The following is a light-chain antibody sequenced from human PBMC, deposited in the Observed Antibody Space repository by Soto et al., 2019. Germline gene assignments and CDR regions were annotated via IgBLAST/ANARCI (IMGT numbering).Light chain of an antibody. CDR3: QQYYSYPLT. Sequence: AIRMTQSPSSLSASTGDRVTITCRARQGISSYLAWYQQKPGKAPKLLIYAASTLQSGVPSRFSGSGSGTDFTLTISCLQSEDFATYYCQQYYSYPLTCGQGTRLEI. V-gene: IGKV1-8*01. J-gene: IGKJ5*01. CDR2: AAS. CDR1: QGISSY.